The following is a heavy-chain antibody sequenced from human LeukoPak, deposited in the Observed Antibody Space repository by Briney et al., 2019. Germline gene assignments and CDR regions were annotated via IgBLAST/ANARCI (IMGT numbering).Heavy chain of an antibody. CDR3: ARVKSNVVLNWFDP. J-gene: IGHJ5*02. V-gene: IGHV1-69*05. Sequence: ASVKVSCKASGGTFSSYAISWVRQAPGQGLEWMGGIIPIFGTANYARKFQGRVTITTDESTSTAYMELSSLRSEDTAVYYCARVKSNVVLNWFDPWGQGTLVTVSS. D-gene: IGHD2-2*01. CDR1: GGTFSSYA. CDR2: IIPIFGTA.